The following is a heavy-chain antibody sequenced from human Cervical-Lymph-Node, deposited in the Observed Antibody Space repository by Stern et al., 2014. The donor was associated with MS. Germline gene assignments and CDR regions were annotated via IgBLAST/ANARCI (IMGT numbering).Heavy chain of an antibody. J-gene: IGHJ4*02. D-gene: IGHD3-10*01. V-gene: IGHV3-11*01. CDR1: GFTLSDSY. CDR3: ARASYYGSGSHAYY. Sequence: QVQLVQSGGGLVKPGGSLRLSCSASGFTLSDSYMAWIRHAPGKGLDWISYITSAGTMYYEDSVKGRFTISRDNAKNSLNLQMNSLRAEDTAIYYCARASYYGSGSHAYYWGQGTLVTVSS. CDR2: ITSAGTM.